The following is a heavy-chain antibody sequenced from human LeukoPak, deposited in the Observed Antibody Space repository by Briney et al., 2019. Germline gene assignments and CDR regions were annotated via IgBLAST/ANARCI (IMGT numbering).Heavy chain of an antibody. CDR1: GFTFSSYA. CDR3: AKYLESTAMVXRRXXXXFDY. Sequence: GGSLRLSCAASGFTFSSYAMSWVRQAPGKGLEWVSAISGSGGSTYYADSVKGRFTISRDNSKNTLYLQMNSLRAEDTAVYYCAKYLESTAMVXRRXXXXFDYXGQGXLVTVS. D-gene: IGHD5-18*01. J-gene: IGHJ4*02. CDR2: ISGSGGST. V-gene: IGHV3-23*01.